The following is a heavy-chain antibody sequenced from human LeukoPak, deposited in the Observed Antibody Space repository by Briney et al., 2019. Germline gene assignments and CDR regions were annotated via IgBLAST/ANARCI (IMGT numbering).Heavy chain of an antibody. J-gene: IGHJ4*02. D-gene: IGHD6-19*01. V-gene: IGHV4-59*01. CDR2: IYYSGST. CDR3: ARENSGWYYSDY. Sequence: SETLSLTCTVSGGSISSYYWSWIRQPPGKGLEWIGYIYYSGSTNYNPSLKSQVTISVDTSKNQFSLKLSSVTAADTAVYYCARENSGWYYSDYWGQGTLVTVSS. CDR1: GGSISSYY.